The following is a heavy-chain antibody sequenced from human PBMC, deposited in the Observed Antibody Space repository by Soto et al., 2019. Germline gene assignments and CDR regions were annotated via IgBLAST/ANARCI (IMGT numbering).Heavy chain of an antibody. CDR2: IYYSGST. V-gene: IGHV4-39*01. Sequence: SETLSLTCTVSGDSGGFISSSSYHWGWIRQPPGKGLEWIGNIYYSGSTYYNPSLKSRVTISVDTSKNQVSLKLSSVTAADTAVYYCPTGRFAKGYWGQGTLVTVSS. D-gene: IGHD3-3*01. CDR3: PTGRFAKGY. CDR1: GDSGGFISSSSYH. J-gene: IGHJ4*02.